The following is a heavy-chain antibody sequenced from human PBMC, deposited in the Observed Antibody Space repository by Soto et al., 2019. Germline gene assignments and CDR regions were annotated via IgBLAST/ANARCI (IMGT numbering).Heavy chain of an antibody. CDR2: IDGSGGDI. V-gene: IGHV3-23*01. CDR3: AKEVVPAAYVVTSPFDL. Sequence: EEQLLESGGDLVQPGGSLRLSCAASGFTFSSYAMGWVRQAPGTGLEGGSGIDGSGGDISLADSVKGRLTISRDNSKSTLFLQMNRLRVEDTGTYYCAKEVVPAAYVVTSPFDLWGQGTLVTVSS. D-gene: IGHD2-2*01. CDR1: GFTFSSYA. J-gene: IGHJ4*02.